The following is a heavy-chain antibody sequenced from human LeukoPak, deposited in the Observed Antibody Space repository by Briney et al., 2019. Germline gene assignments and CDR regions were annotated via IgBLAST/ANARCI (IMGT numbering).Heavy chain of an antibody. J-gene: IGHJ4*02. CDR1: GFTFSGSA. D-gene: IGHD4-17*01. CDR2: ISSSSSYI. V-gene: IGHV3-21*01. Sequence: GGSLRLSCAASGFTFSGSATHWVRQAPGKALEWVSSISSSSSYIYYADSVKGRFTISRDNAKNSLYLQMNSLRAEDTAVYYCAREGPYGDYFDYWGQGTLVTVSS. CDR3: AREGPYGDYFDY.